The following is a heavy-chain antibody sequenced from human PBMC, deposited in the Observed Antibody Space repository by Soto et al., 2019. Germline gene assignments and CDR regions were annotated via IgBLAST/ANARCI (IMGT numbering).Heavy chain of an antibody. CDR1: GASVSSYY. J-gene: IGHJ5*02. D-gene: IGHD1-7*01. CDR3: ARTPETRDWLDP. Sequence: QVQLQQSGPGLVRPSETLSLSCSVSGASVSSYYWSWDRQPPGKGLEWIGYIYYIGAYNYIPSLKSRVTISVDTSKNQFSLKLTSVTAADTAVYYCARTPETRDWLDPWGQGTLVTVSS. V-gene: IGHV4-59*02. CDR2: IYYIGAY.